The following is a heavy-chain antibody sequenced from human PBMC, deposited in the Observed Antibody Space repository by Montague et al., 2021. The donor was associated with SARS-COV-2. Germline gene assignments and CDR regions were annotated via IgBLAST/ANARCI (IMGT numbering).Heavy chain of an antibody. J-gene: IGHJ4*02. CDR1: KFSFSRYA. Sequence: SLRLSCAASKFSFSRYALHWVRQAPGKGLEWVAVISYVGSNQYYAGSVKGRFTISRDNSTNTLYLQMSSLRAEDTAVYYCARPSYYDILTGNGGLEYWGQGTLVTVSS. D-gene: IGHD3-9*01. CDR3: ARPSYYDILTGNGGLEY. CDR2: ISYVGSNQ. V-gene: IGHV3-30*04.